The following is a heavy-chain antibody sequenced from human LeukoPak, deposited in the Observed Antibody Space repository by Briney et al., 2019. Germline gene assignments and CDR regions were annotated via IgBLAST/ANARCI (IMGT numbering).Heavy chain of an antibody. Sequence: PSETLSLTCAVSGYSISRGYYWGWIRQAPGKGLEWIGSIYHSGSTQYNPSLKSRLIISVDTSKNQFSLKLSSVTAADTAVYFCPRHPFDRVFFDYWGQGTLVTVSS. V-gene: IGHV4-38-2*01. CDR3: PRHPFDRVFFDY. J-gene: IGHJ4*02. D-gene: IGHD3-10*01. CDR1: GYSISRGYY. CDR2: IYHSGST.